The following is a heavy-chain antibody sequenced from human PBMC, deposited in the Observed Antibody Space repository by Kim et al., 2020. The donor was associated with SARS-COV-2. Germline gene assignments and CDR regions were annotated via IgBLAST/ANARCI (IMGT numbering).Heavy chain of an antibody. D-gene: IGHD3-22*01. V-gene: IGHV3-30*18. CDR3: AKDMRIIVVVGLDHDAFDI. CDR1: GFTFSSYG. CDR2: ISHDGRAT. Sequence: GGSLRLSCTVSGFTFSSYGFHWVRQAPGKGLEWVASISHDGRATSYADSVKGRFSISRDNFQNILSLQMNNLRAEDTALYYCAKDMRIIVVVGLDHDAFDIGGRGTMVTVSS. J-gene: IGHJ3*02.